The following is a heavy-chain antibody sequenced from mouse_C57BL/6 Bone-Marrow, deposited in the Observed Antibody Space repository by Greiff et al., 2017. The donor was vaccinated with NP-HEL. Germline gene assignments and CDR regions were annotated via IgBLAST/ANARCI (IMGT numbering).Heavy chain of an antibody. V-gene: IGHV1-54*01. D-gene: IGHD1-1*01. CDR2: INPGSGGT. CDR3: ARWDYYGSSLDY. Sequence: QVQLKESGAELVRPGTSVKVSCKASGYAFTNYLIEWVKQRPGQGLEWIGVINPGSGGTNYNEKFKGKATLPADKSSSTAYMQLSSLTSEDSAVYFCARWDYYGSSLDYWGQGTTLTVSS. J-gene: IGHJ2*01. CDR1: GYAFTNYL.